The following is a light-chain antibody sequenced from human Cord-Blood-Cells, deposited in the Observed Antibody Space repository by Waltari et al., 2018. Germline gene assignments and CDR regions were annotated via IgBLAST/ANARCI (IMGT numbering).Light chain of an antibody. J-gene: IGKJ4*01. CDR1: QSVSSY. V-gene: IGKV3-11*01. CDR2: DAS. CDR3: QQRSNWPP. Sequence: EIVLTQSPATLSLSPGERATLSCRVSQSVSSYLAWYQQKPGQAPRLLIYDASNRATGIPARFSGSGSGTDFTLTISSLEPEDFAVYYCQQRSNWPPFGGGTKVEIK.